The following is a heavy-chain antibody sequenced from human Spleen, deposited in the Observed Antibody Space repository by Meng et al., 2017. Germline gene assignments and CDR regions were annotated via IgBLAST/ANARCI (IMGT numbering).Heavy chain of an antibody. CDR2: IGGSSSIYI. V-gene: IGHV3-21*01. CDR3: ARDRTGDYELDY. D-gene: IGHD4-17*01. Sequence: GESLKISCAASGFRFSYYSMNWVRQAPGKGPEWVSSIGGSSSIYINYADSVKGRFTISRDNAKASLYLQMNSLRAEDTAVYYCARDRTGDYELDYWGQGTLVTVSS. J-gene: IGHJ4*02. CDR1: GFRFSYYS.